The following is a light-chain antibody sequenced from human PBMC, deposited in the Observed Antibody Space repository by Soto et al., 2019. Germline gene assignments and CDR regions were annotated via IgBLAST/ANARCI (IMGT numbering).Light chain of an antibody. Sequence: QSALTQPASVSGSPGESITISCTGISGDVCGHNHVSWYQQHPGKAPRLIIYEVSDRPSGVSDRFSGSKSGNTASLTISGLQAEDEADYYCTSYRVSGVFGTGTKLAVL. CDR3: TSYRVSGV. J-gene: IGLJ1*01. CDR2: EVS. CDR1: SGDVCGHNH. V-gene: IGLV2-14*01.